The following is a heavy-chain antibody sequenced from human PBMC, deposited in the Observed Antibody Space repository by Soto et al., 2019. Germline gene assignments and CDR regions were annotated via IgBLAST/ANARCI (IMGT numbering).Heavy chain of an antibody. CDR3: AIQYSSGWPNNWFDP. CDR2: IYYAGST. CDR1: GGSMISYY. D-gene: IGHD6-19*01. J-gene: IGHJ5*02. Sequence: SETLSLTCTVSGGSMISYYWSWIRQPPGRGLEWIGFIYYAGSTKYNPSLNSRVTISVDTSKNQFSLTVTSVTAADTAVYYCAIQYSSGWPNNWFDPWGQGTLVTVSS. V-gene: IGHV4-59*12.